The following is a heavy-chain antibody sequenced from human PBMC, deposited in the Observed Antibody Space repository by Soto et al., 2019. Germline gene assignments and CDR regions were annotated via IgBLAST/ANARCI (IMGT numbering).Heavy chain of an antibody. J-gene: IGHJ4*02. CDR2: ISSSSSYI. Sequence: GGSLRLSCAASGFTFSSYSMNWVRQAPGKGLEWVSSISSSSSYIYYADSVKGRFTISRDNAKNSLYLQMNSLRAEDTAVYYCARDRGYCSSTRCYFPGVAYWGQETLVTVSS. CDR3: ARDRGYCSSTRCYFPGVAY. CDR1: GFTFSSYS. V-gene: IGHV3-21*01. D-gene: IGHD2-2*01.